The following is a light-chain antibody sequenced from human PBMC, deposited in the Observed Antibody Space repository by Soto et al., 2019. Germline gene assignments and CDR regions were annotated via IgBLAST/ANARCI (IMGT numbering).Light chain of an antibody. Sequence: QSVLTQPPSASGSPGQSITISCAGTSGDLGLYNYVSWFQQHPGKAPKLIIFEVNKRPSGVPDRFSGSKSGNTASLTVSGLQADDEAQYYCSSYAGSNPLIFGGGTKLTVL. J-gene: IGLJ2*01. CDR3: SSYAGSNPLI. CDR2: EVN. CDR1: SGDLGLYNY. V-gene: IGLV2-8*01.